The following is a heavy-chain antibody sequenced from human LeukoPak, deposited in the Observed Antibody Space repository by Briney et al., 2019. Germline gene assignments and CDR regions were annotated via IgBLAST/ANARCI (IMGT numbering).Heavy chain of an antibody. CDR2: INHSGST. D-gene: IGHD6-19*01. CDR1: GGSISSGSYY. Sequence: SETLSLTCTVSGGSISSGSYYWSWIRQPAGKGLEWIGEINHSGSTNYNPSLKSRVTISVDTSKNQFSLKLSSVTAADTAVYYCARGVDSSGWYYYYYMDVWGKGTTVTVSS. CDR3: ARGVDSSGWYYYYYMDV. J-gene: IGHJ6*03. V-gene: IGHV4-61*10.